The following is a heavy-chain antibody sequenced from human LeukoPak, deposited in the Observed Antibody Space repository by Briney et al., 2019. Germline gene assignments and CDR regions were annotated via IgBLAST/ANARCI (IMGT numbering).Heavy chain of an antibody. D-gene: IGHD2-8*02. CDR2: INPNTGDT. J-gene: IGHJ6*03. CDR1: GYTFTGNY. Sequence: ASVKVSCKASGYTFTGNYMHWVRQAPGQGLEWMGWINPNTGDTNYAQKFQGRVTMTRDTSISTAYMELSRLRSEDTAVYYCARAGGSDYYYYMDVWGKGTTVTVSS. V-gene: IGHV1-2*02. CDR3: ARAGGSDYYYYMDV.